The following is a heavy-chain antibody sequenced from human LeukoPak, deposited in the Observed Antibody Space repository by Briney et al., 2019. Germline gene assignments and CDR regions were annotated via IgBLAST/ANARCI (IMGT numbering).Heavy chain of an antibody. CDR1: GFTFSSYW. J-gene: IGHJ3*02. D-gene: IGHD4-17*01. V-gene: IGHV3-74*01. Sequence: GGSLRLSCAASGFTFSSYWMHWVRHAPGKGLVWVSRINSDGSSTSYADSVKGRFTISRDNAKNTLYLQMNSLRAEDTAVYYCARADYGDYYAFDIWGQGTMVTVSS. CDR3: ARADYGDYYAFDI. CDR2: INSDGSST.